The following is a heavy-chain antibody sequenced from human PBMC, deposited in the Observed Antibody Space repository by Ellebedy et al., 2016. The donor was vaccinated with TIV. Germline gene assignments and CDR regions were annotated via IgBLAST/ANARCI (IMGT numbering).Heavy chain of an antibody. CDR2: IWYDGSNK. D-gene: IGHD6-6*01. Sequence: GESLKISXAASGFTFSSYGMHWVRQAPGKGLEWVAVIWYDGSNKYYADSVKGRFTISRDNAKNSLYLQMNSLRAEDTAVYYCARDEPEYSSSYNWFDPWGQGTLVTVSS. CDR3: ARDEPEYSSSYNWFDP. J-gene: IGHJ5*02. CDR1: GFTFSSYG. V-gene: IGHV3-33*01.